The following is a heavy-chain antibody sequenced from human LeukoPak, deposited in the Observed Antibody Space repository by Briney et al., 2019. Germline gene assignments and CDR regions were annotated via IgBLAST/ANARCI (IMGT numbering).Heavy chain of an antibody. J-gene: IGHJ4*02. CDR3: ARHEQWLVYFDY. CDR1: GGSISSYY. V-gene: IGHV4-59*08. CDR2: IYYSGST. Sequence: SETLSLTCTVSGGSISSYYWSWIRQPPGKGLEWIGYIYYSGSTNYNPSLKSRVTISVDTSTNQFSLKLSSVTAADTAVYYCARHEQWLVYFDYWGQGTLVTVSS. D-gene: IGHD6-19*01.